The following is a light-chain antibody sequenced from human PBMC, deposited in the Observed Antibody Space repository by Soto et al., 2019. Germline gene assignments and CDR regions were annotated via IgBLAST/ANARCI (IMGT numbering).Light chain of an antibody. CDR2: DVS. Sequence: QCVLTQPASVSGSPGQSITISCTGTSSDVGGYNYVSWYQQHPGKAPKLMIYDVSNRPSGVSNRFSGSKSGNTASLTISGLQAEDEADYYCSSYTSSSNLYVFGTGTKVTVL. CDR1: SSDVGGYNY. V-gene: IGLV2-14*01. J-gene: IGLJ1*01. CDR3: SSYTSSSNLYV.